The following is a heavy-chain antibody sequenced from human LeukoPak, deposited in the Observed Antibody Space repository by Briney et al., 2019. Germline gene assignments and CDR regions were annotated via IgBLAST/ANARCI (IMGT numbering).Heavy chain of an antibody. J-gene: IGHJ4*02. D-gene: IGHD6-13*01. CDR3: ARHVPSSRGGDYFDY. CDR2: IYYSGST. Sequence: SETLSLTCTVSGGSISSSSYYWGWIRQPPGKGLEWIGSIYYSGSTNYNPSLKSRVTISIDTSKNQFSLKLSSVTAADTAVYYCARHVPSSRGGDYFDYWGQGTLVTVSS. CDR1: GGSISSSSYY. V-gene: IGHV4-39*01.